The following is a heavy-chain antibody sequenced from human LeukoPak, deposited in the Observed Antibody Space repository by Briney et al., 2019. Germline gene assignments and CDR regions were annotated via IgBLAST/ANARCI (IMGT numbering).Heavy chain of an antibody. V-gene: IGHV4-39*01. J-gene: IGHJ4*02. Sequence: SETLSLTCTVSGASISSSSYSWGWIRQPPGKGLEWIGGVYYSGETHYNPSLKSRVTISVDVSKNQFSLKLSSVTAADTAVYYCAKAGYGGNPFDSWGQGTQVTVSS. CDR2: VYYSGET. CDR3: AKAGYGGNPFDS. D-gene: IGHD4-23*01. CDR1: GASISSSSYS.